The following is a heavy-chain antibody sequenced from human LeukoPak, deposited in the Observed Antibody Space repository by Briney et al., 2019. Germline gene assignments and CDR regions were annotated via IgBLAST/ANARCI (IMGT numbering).Heavy chain of an antibody. J-gene: IGHJ4*02. D-gene: IGHD6-6*01. CDR1: GASISSGDYS. V-gene: IGHV4-30-2*05. CDR3: ARDGQLPG. CDR2: IYYSGST. Sequence: SETLSLTCAVSGASISSGDYSWSWIRHPPGKGLEWIGYIYYSGSTYYNPSLKSRVTISVDTSKNQFSLKLSSVTAADTAVYYCARDGQLPGWGQGTLVTVSS.